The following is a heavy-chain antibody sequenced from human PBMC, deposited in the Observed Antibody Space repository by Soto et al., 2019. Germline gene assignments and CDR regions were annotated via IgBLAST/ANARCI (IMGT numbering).Heavy chain of an antibody. CDR2: IYYSGST. CDR3: ARDTTGLADAFDI. D-gene: IGHD1-1*01. CDR1: GGSISSYY. Sequence: SETLSLTCTVSGGSISSYYWSWIRQPPGKGLEWIGYIYYSGSTNYNPSLKSRVTISVDTSKNQFSLKLSSVTAADTAVYYCARDTTGLADAFDIWGQGTMVTVSS. J-gene: IGHJ3*02. V-gene: IGHV4-59*01.